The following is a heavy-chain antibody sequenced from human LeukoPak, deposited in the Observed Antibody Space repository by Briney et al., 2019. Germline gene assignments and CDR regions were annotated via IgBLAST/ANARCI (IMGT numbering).Heavy chain of an antibody. CDR1: GGSISSYY. Sequence: SETLSLTCTVSGGSISSYYWSWIRQPPGKGLEWIGYIYYSGSTNYNPSLESRVTISVDTSKNQFSLKLSSVTAADTAVYYCARAGDSSGYYPPPFDYWGQGTLVTVSS. J-gene: IGHJ4*02. V-gene: IGHV4-59*01. CDR3: ARAGDSSGYYPPPFDY. CDR2: IYYSGST. D-gene: IGHD3-22*01.